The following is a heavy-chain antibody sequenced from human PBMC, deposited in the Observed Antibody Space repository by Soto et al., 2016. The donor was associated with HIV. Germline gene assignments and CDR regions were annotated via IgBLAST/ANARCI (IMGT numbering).Heavy chain of an antibody. Sequence: EVQLLQSGGGLVQPGGSQRLSCAASGFSVSSRAMSWVRQAPGKGLEWVAAISNNAGKTYYADSVRGRFTVSRDSSSNTVYLQMDNLRAEDTAVYYCAKDHPSSGWPASDYWGQGNLVTVSS. J-gene: IGHJ4*02. CDR2: ISNNAGKT. CDR1: GFSVSSRA. CDR3: AKDHPSSGWPASDY. V-gene: IGHV3-23*01. D-gene: IGHD6-19*01.